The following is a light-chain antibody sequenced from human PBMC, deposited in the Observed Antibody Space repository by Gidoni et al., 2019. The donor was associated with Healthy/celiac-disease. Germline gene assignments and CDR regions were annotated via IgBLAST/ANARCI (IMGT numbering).Light chain of an antibody. CDR1: QGISNY. J-gene: IGKJ3*01. CDR2: APS. Sequence: DIQMTQSPSSLSASVGDRVTITCRASQGISNYLAWYQQKPGKVPKLLIYAPSTLQSGVPSRFSGSGSGTDFTLTISSLQPEDVATYYCQKYNSAPLFTFXPXTKVDIK. V-gene: IGKV1-27*01. CDR3: QKYNSAPLFT.